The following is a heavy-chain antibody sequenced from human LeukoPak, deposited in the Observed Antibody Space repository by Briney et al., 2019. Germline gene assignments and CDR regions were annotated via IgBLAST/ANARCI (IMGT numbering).Heavy chain of an antibody. D-gene: IGHD3-22*01. V-gene: IGHV1-2*02. CDR1: VYTFTGYY. Sequence: ASVKVSCKASVYTFTGYYMHWVRQPPAQGLEWMGWINPNSGGTNYAQKFQGRVNMTRDTSISTAYMELSRLRSDDTAVYYCARDMIVVVNCFHPWGQGTLVSVS. CDR2: INPNSGGT. J-gene: IGHJ5*02. CDR3: ARDMIVVVNCFHP.